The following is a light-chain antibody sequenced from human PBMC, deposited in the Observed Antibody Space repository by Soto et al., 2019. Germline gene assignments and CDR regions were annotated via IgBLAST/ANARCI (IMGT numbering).Light chain of an antibody. Sequence: QSVLTQPPSVSAAPGQKVTISCSGSSSNIGNNYVSWYQHLPGAAPKLIIYDNDKRSSGIPDRFSGSKSGTSVTLDITGLQTGDEADYYCGTWDSTLSGVFGTGTKLTVL. J-gene: IGLJ1*01. CDR3: GTWDSTLSGV. CDR1: SSNIGNNY. CDR2: DND. V-gene: IGLV1-51*01.